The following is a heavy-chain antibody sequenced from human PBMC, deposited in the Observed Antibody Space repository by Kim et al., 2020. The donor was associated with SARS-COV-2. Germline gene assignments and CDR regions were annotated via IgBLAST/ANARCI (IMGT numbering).Heavy chain of an antibody. CDR3: ARAIPSYYYDSSGYSGGGAFDI. CDR1: GFTVSSNY. V-gene: IGHV3-66*01. D-gene: IGHD3-22*01. J-gene: IGHJ3*02. Sequence: GGSLRLSCAASGFTVSSNYMSWVRQAPGKGLEWVSVIYSGGSTYYADSVKGRFTISRDNSKNTLYLQMNSLRAEDTAVYYCARAIPSYYYDSSGYSGGGAFDIWGQGTMVTVSS. CDR2: IYSGGST.